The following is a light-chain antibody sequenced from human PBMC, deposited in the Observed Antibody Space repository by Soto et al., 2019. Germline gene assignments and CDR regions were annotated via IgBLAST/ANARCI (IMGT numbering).Light chain of an antibody. CDR2: SAS. Sequence: EIVLMQSPGTLSLSPGERATLSCRASQSVSSTYLAWYQQKPGQPPTLLIYSASTRATGIPDKFSGSGSGTDFTPTISRMEPEDFAVYYCQLYGGSPPWTFGPGTKVEV. V-gene: IGKV3-20*01. J-gene: IGKJ1*01. CDR1: QSVSSTY. CDR3: QLYGGSPPWT.